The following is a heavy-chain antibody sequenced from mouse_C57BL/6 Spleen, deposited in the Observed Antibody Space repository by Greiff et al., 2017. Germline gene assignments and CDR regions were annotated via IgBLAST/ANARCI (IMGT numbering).Heavy chain of an antibody. CDR2: INPNNGGT. CDR1: GYTFTDYY. Sequence: VQLQQSGPELVKPGASVKISCKASGYTFTDYYMNWVKQSHGKSLEWIGDINPNNGGTSYNQKFKGKATLTVDKSYSTAYMELRSLTSEDSAVYYCASWGAWFAYWGQGTLVTVSS. CDR3: ASWGAWFAY. J-gene: IGHJ3*01. V-gene: IGHV1-26*01.